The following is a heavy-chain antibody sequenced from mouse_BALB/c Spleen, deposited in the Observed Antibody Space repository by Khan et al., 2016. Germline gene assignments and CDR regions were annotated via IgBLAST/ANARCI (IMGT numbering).Heavy chain of an antibody. D-gene: IGHD2-2*01. J-gene: IGHJ2*01. Sequence: QVRLQQSGAELVRPGSSVKISCKASGYAFSIYWMNWVKQRPGQGLEWIGQIYPGDGDTDYNGKLKDKATLTTDKSSSTAYMQLSSLTSEYSAVYCGARSGYGYDYWCQGTTLTFCS. CDR1: GYAFSIYW. CDR3: ARSGYGYDY. CDR2: IYPGDGDT. V-gene: IGHV1-80*01.